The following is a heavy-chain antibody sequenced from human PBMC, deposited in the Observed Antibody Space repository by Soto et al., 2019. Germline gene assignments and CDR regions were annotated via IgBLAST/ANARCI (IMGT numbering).Heavy chain of an antibody. CDR2: ISYDGSNK. D-gene: IGHD6-13*01. CDR1: GFTFRTYA. Sequence: PVGSLRLSCAASGFTFRTYAMHWVRQAPGKGLEWVAVISYDGSNKYYADSVKGRFTISRDNSKNTLYLQMNSLRAEDTAVYYCARTAGSGTVYYYGMDVWGQGTTVTVSS. J-gene: IGHJ6*02. CDR3: ARTAGSGTVYYYGMDV. V-gene: IGHV3-30-3*01.